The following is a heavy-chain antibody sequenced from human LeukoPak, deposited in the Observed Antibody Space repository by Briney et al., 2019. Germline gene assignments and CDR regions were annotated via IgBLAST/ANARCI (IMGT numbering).Heavy chain of an antibody. D-gene: IGHD2-15*01. V-gene: IGHV3-64D*09. CDR3: ARWECSRGSCYLDY. J-gene: IGHJ4*02. CDR1: GFTFSSYA. CDR2: ISSNGGST. Sequence: GGSLRLSCSASGFTFSSYAMHWVRQAPGKGLEYVSAISSNGGSTYYADSVKGRFTISRDNSKNTLYLQMSSLRAEDTAVYYCARWECSRGSCYLDYWGQGTLVSVSS.